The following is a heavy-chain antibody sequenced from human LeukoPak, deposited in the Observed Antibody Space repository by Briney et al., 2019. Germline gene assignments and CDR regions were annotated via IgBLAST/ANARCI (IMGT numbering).Heavy chain of an antibody. V-gene: IGHV1-46*01. D-gene: IGHD2-2*01. CDR3: ARESRYCSSTSCYGGFDYYYGMDV. CDR1: VYTFTSYY. J-gene: IGHJ6*04. CDR2: INPSSGST. Sequence: ASVKVSCKASVYTFTSYYMHWVRHAPGQGLEWMGIINPSSGSTSYAQKFQGRVTMTRDTSTSTVYMELSSLRSEDTAVYYCARESRYCSSTSCYGGFDYYYGMDVWGKGTTVTVSS.